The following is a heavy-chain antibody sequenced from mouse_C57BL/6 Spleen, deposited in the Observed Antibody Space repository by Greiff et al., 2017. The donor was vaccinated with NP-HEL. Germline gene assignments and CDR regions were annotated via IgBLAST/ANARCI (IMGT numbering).Heavy chain of an antibody. CDR2: IYPGSGNT. J-gene: IGHJ3*01. CDR1: GYTFTDYY. D-gene: IGHD2-3*01. CDR3: AIDGYYPFAY. Sequence: VKLVESGAELVRPGASVKLSCKASGYTFTDYYINWVKQRPGQGLEWIARIYPGSGNTYYNEKFKGKATLTAEKSSSTAYMQLSSLTSEDSAVYFCAIDGYYPFAYWGQGTLVTVSA. V-gene: IGHV1-76*01.